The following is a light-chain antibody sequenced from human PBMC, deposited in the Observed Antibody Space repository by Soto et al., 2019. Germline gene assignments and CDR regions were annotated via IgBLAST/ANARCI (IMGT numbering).Light chain of an antibody. J-gene: IGLJ3*02. CDR2: DVT. CDR1: SSDVGSYNY. CDR3: CSYSGSDSLL. Sequence: QSALTQPRSVSGSPGESVTISCSGTSSDVGSYNYVSWYQQYTGKAPKVMFYDVTERPSEVPVRFSGSKSGNTASLTISGLQAEDEAEYFCCSYSGSDSLLFGGGTKLTVL. V-gene: IGLV2-11*01.